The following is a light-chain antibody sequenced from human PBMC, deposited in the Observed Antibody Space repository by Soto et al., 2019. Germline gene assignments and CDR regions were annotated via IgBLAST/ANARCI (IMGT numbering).Light chain of an antibody. CDR1: QSVPRH. CDR2: DAS. V-gene: IGKV3-11*01. J-gene: IGKJ5*01. Sequence: EIVLTQSPASLSLSPGERATLSCRASQSVPRHLAWYQQRPGQAPRLLIYDASSRATGIPDRFSGSGSGTDFILTISILQPEDFAVYYCQQSSNWPPEITFGQGTRLEIK. CDR3: QQSSNWPPEIT.